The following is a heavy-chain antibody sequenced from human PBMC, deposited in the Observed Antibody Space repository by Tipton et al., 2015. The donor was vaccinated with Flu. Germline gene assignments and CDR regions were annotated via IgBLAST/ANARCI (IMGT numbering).Heavy chain of an antibody. CDR2: IYYSGST. Sequence: LRLSCTVSGGSISSYYWSWIRQPPGKGLEWIGYIYYSGSTNYNPSLKSRVTISVDTSKNQFSLKLSSVTAADKAVYYCAREGRGGTYFDYWGQGTLVTVSS. D-gene: IGHD3-10*01. CDR1: GGSISSYY. J-gene: IGHJ4*02. V-gene: IGHV4-59*01. CDR3: AREGRGGTYFDY.